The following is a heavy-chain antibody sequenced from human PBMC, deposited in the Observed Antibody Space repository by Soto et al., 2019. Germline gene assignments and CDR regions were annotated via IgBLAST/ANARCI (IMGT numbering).Heavy chain of an antibody. D-gene: IGHD2-2*01. CDR3: ARDGVVVPSALYYFDY. V-gene: IGHV1-46*01. CDR1: GYTFTRYY. J-gene: IGHJ4*02. CDR2: INPSGYGT. Sequence: ASVKVSCKASGYTFTRYYMHWVRQAPGQGLEWMGIINPSGYGTSYAQKFQGRVTMTRDTSTSTFYMELRSLRSDDTAVYFCARDGVVVPSALYYFDYWGQGTLGTVSS.